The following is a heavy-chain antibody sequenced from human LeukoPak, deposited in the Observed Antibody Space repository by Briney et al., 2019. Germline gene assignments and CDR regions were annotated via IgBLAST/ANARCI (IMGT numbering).Heavy chain of an antibody. J-gene: IGHJ4*02. D-gene: IGHD4-17*01. V-gene: IGHV4-30-4*08. CDR2: IYYSGST. Sequence: SETLSLTCTVSGGSISSGGYYWSWIRQPPGKGLEWIGYIYYSGSTYYNPSLKSRVSISVDTSKNHFSLKLSSVTAADTAVYYCARVKSGTVTEPDFDYWGQGTLVTVSS. CDR1: GGSISSGGYY. CDR3: ARVKSGTVTEPDFDY.